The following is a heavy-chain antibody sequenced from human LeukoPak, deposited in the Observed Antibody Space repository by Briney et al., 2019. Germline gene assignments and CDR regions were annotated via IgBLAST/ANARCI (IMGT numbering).Heavy chain of an antibody. V-gene: IGHV4-59*08. CDR1: GVFISGYY. Sequence: SETLSLTCTVSGVFISGYYWSWIRQPPGKGLEWIGYIYYSGNTNYNPSLKGRVTISVDTSKNQFSLKLSSVTAADTAVYYCATHSAAAAIYLDYWGQGTLVTVSS. CDR2: IYYSGNT. CDR3: ATHSAAAAIYLDY. J-gene: IGHJ4*02. D-gene: IGHD6-13*01.